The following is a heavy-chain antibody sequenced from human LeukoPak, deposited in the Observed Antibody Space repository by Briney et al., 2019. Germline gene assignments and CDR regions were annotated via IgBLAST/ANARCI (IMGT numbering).Heavy chain of an antibody. CDR1: GGSISSYY. D-gene: IGHD6-13*01. V-gene: IGHV4-4*07. CDR2: IYTSGST. J-gene: IGHJ4*02. CDR3: ARVSRYSSSWQGDYFDY. Sequence: PSETLSLTCTVSGGSISSYYWSWIRQPAGKGLEWIGRIYTSGSTNYNPSLKSRVTMSVDTSKNQFSLKLSSVTAADTAVYYCARVSRYSSSWQGDYFDYWGQGTLVTVSS.